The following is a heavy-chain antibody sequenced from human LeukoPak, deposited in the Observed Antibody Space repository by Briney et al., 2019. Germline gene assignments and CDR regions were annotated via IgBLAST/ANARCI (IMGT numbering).Heavy chain of an antibody. D-gene: IGHD1-1*01. Sequence: AGGSLGLSCAASGFSFSNYEMNWVRQAPGKGLEWISFISPSDTTTYYADSVKGRFTISRDNAKNSLFLQMNSLRVEDTAVYYCATKLPGTVYFNYWGQGTLVTVSS. V-gene: IGHV3-48*03. CDR2: ISPSDTTT. J-gene: IGHJ4*02. CDR1: GFSFSNYE. CDR3: ATKLPGTVYFNY.